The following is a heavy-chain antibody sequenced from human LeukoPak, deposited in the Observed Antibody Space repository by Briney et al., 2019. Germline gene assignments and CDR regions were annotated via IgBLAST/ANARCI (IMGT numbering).Heavy chain of an antibody. Sequence: GGSLRLSCAASGFRFSTYAMSWVRQAPGKGLEWVSGFTGSGGRTFYADSVKGRFTISKDNSRNTLYLQMNSLTADDTAVYYCARDMYNSGYYADYWGQGTPVTVSS. CDR2: FTGSGGRT. CDR1: GFRFSTYA. J-gene: IGHJ4*02. CDR3: ARDMYNSGYYADY. D-gene: IGHD6-19*01. V-gene: IGHV3-23*01.